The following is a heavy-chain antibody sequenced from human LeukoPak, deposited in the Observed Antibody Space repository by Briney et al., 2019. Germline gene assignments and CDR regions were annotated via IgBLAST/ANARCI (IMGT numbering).Heavy chain of an antibody. D-gene: IGHD2-8*01. CDR2: INGDGTST. V-gene: IGHV3-74*03. Sequence: GGSLRLSCAASGFTFSSYWMHWVRQAPGKGLVWVSRINGDGTSTTYADSVKGRFTISRDNAKDTLYLQMNSLRAEDTAVYYCARVDVLSGGWGQGTLVTVSS. J-gene: IGHJ4*02. CDR1: GFTFSSYW. CDR3: ARVDVLSGG.